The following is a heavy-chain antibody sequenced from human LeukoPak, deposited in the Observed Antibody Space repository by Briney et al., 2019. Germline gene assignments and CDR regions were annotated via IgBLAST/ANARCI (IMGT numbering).Heavy chain of an antibody. CDR1: GFTFSGYW. V-gene: IGHV3-7*01. CDR2: IKQDGTET. J-gene: IGHJ4*02. Sequence: WGSLRLSCAASGFTFSGYWMSWVRQAPGKGLEWLANIKQDGTETYYVDSVKGRFTISRDNAKNSLYLQMNSLRAGDTAVYYCARDGAAAGLTAFDYWGQGTLVTVSS. D-gene: IGHD6-13*01. CDR3: ARDGAAAGLTAFDY.